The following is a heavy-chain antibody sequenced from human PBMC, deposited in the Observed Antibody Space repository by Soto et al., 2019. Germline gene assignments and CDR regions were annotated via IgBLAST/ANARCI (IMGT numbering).Heavy chain of an antibody. Sequence: SETLSLTCAVYGGSFSCYYWSWLRQPPGKGLEWIGEINHSGSTNYNPSLKSRVTISVDTSKNQFSLKLSSVTAADTAVYYCARGGIVVVVAATRRYNWFDPWGQGTLVTVSS. CDR1: GGSFSCYY. CDR2: INHSGST. D-gene: IGHD2-15*01. J-gene: IGHJ5*02. CDR3: ARGGIVVVVAATRRYNWFDP. V-gene: IGHV4-34*01.